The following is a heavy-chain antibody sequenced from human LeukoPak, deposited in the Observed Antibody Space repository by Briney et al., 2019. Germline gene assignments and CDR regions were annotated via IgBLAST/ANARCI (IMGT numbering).Heavy chain of an antibody. CDR1: GFTFSSYS. D-gene: IGHD2-2*02. Sequence: GGSLRLSCAASGFTFSSYSMNWVRQAPGKGLEWVSSISSSSSYIYYADSVKGRFTISRDNATNSLYLQMNSLRAEDTAVYYCARIDPAAIDDYYFDYWGQGTLVTVSS. J-gene: IGHJ4*02. CDR2: ISSSSSYI. CDR3: ARIDPAAIDDYYFDY. V-gene: IGHV3-21*01.